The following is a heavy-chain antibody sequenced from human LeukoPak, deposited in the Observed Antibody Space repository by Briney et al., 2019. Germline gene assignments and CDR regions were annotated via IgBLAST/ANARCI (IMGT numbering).Heavy chain of an antibody. CDR3: ARHYGSWTIYFDY. CDR2: IYYSGST. D-gene: IGHD6-13*01. J-gene: IGHJ4*02. V-gene: IGHV4-34*01. CDR1: DGSLSDYL. Sequence: SETLSLTCGVYDGSLSDYLWSWIRQPPGKGLEWIGSIYYSGSTYYNPSLKSRVTISVDTSKNQFSLKLSSVTAADTAVYYCARHYGSWTIYFDYWGQGTLVTVSS.